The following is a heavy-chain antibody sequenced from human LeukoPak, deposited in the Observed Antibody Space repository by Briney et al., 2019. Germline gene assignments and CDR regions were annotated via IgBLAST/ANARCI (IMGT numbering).Heavy chain of an antibody. Sequence: SETLSLTCTVSGVSISSSSYYWGWIRQPPGKGLEWLGSIYYSGSTYYNPSLKSRVTISVDTSKNLFSLKLSSVTAADTAVYYCENGPDWGQGTLITVSS. CDR3: ENGPD. CDR2: IYYSGST. V-gene: IGHV4-39*01. CDR1: GVSISSSSYY. J-gene: IGHJ4*02.